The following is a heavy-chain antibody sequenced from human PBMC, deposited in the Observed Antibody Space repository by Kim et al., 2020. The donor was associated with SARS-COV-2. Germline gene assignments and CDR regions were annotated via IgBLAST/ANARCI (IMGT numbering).Heavy chain of an antibody. V-gene: IGHV1-2*02. CDR2: INPNSGYA. Sequence: ASVKVSCKASGYTFAGYYIHWVRQAPGKGLEWMGWINPNSGYAKFAQKFQGRVTMTRDTSISTAYMELGSLTSDDTAVYYCSMGQKVDFDYWGQGTLVTVSS. D-gene: IGHD1-26*01. CDR1: GYTFAGYY. J-gene: IGHJ4*02. CDR3: SMGQKVDFDY.